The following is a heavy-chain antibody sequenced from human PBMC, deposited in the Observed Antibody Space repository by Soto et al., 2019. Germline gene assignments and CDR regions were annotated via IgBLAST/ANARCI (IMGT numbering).Heavy chain of an antibody. CDR3: AGRFGYSGYGLEY. Sequence: PSETLSLTCTVSGGSISSYYWSWIRQPAGKGLEWIGRIYTSGSTNYNPSLKSRVTMSVDASKNQFSLKLSSVTAADTAVYYCAGRFGYSGYGLEYWGQGTLVTVSS. D-gene: IGHD5-12*01. CDR2: IYTSGST. CDR1: GGSISSYY. V-gene: IGHV4-4*07. J-gene: IGHJ4*02.